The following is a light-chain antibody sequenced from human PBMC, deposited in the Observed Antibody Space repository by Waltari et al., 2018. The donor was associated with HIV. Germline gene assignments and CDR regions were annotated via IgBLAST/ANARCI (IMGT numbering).Light chain of an antibody. CDR3: LQDNNYPWT. V-gene: IGKV1-17*01. J-gene: IGKJ1*01. CDR2: AAS. Sequence: DIQMTQSPSSLSASVGDRVTLTCRASQGIRNDLGWYQQKPGKAPKRLIYAASSLQSGVPSRFSGRVSWTEFTLTISSLQPEDLSTYYCLQDNNYPWTFGQGTKVEIK. CDR1: QGIRND.